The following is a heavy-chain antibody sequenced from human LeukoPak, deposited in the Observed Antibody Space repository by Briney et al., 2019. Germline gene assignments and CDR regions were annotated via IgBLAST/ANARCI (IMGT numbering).Heavy chain of an antibody. J-gene: IGHJ3*02. Sequence: GGSLRLSCAASGFSFSTYAMHWVRQAPGKGLEWVGVISYNGSHKYYAGSVKGRFTISRDNSKNTLYPQMNGLRTDDTSTYYCARRIVTPTTGALDIWGQGTRVTVSS. V-gene: IGHV3-30-3*01. CDR2: ISYNGSHK. CDR3: ARRIVTPTTGALDI. CDR1: GFSFSTYA. D-gene: IGHD1-26*01.